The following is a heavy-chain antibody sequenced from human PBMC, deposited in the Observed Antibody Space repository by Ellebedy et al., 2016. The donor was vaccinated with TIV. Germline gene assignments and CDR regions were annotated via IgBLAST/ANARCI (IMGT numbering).Heavy chain of an antibody. CDR2: IYYSGST. Sequence: MPSETLSLTCTVSGGSISSYYWSWIRQPPGKGLEWIGYIYYSGSTNYNPSLKSRVPMSVDTSKNQFSLKLSSVTAADTAVYYCASTSITMVRGPREDVWGQGTTVTVSS. CDR3: ASTSITMVRGPREDV. CDR1: GGSISSYY. D-gene: IGHD3-10*01. V-gene: IGHV4-59*12. J-gene: IGHJ6*02.